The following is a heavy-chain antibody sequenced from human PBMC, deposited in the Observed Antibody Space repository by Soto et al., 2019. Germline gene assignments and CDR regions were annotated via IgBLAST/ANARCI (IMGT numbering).Heavy chain of an antibody. J-gene: IGHJ3*02. CDR2: IYYSGST. D-gene: IGHD2-2*01. CDR3: ARGRGGWFINQLLNAFDI. V-gene: IGHV4-59*01. Sequence: QVQLQESGPGLGKPSETLSLTCTVSGGSISSYYWSWIRQPPGKGLEWIGYIYYSGSTNYNPSLKSRVTISVDTSKNQFSLKLSSVTAADTAVYYCARGRGGWFINQLLNAFDIWGQGTMVTVSS. CDR1: GGSISSYY.